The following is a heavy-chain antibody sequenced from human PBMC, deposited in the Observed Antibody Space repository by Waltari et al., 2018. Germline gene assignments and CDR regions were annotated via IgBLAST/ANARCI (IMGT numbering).Heavy chain of an antibody. CDR1: GGSFSGYY. CDR2: INHSGST. Sequence: SLTCAVYGGSFSGYYWSWIRQPPGKGLEWIGEINHSGSTNYNPSLKSRVTISVDTSKNQFSLKLSSVTAADTAVYYCARVDIVATSAFDIWGQGTMVTVSS. J-gene: IGHJ3*02. CDR3: ARVDIVATSAFDI. V-gene: IGHV4-34*01. D-gene: IGHD5-12*01.